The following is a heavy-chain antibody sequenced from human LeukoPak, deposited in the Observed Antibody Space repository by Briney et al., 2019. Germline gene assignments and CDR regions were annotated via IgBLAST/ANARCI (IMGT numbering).Heavy chain of an antibody. V-gene: IGHV3-23*01. D-gene: IGHD2-15*01. CDR1: GFTFSSYA. CDR3: AKSKLLLRRYGYFDY. CDR2: ISGSGGST. Sequence: PGGSLRLSCAASGFTFSSYAMSWVRQAPGKGLEWVSAISGSGGSTYYADSVKGRFTISRDNSKNTLYLQMNILRAEDTAVYYCAKSKLLLRRYGYFDYWGQGTLVTVSS. J-gene: IGHJ4*02.